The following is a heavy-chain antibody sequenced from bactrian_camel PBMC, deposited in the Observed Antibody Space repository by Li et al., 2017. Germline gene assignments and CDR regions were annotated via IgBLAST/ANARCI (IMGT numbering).Heavy chain of an antibody. D-gene: IGHD6*01. CDR1: GYTAC. Sequence: HVQLVESGGGSVQAGGSLRLSCVASGYTACMGWFRQRPGQEREAVASIHRSGSPVAYADSVEGRFTLVQVQDNAKNTLYLQLNSLKTEDTAAYYCTKRRGTWYSDGMDIWGKGTQVTVS. CDR2: IHRSGSPV. J-gene: IGHJ7*01. V-gene: IGHV3S53*01.